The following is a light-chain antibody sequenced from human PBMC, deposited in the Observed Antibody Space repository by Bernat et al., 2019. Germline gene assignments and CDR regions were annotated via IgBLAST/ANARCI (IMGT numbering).Light chain of an antibody. Sequence: DIQMTQSPSSLSASVGDRVTITCRASQGIGSWLAWYQQKPEKAPKSLIHAASSLQSGVPSRFSGSGSRTDFTLTISNLQPEDFATYYCQQYTSYPLTFGGGTKVEIK. CDR3: QQYTSYPLT. V-gene: IGKV1D-16*01. CDR1: QGIGSW. CDR2: AAS. J-gene: IGKJ4*01.